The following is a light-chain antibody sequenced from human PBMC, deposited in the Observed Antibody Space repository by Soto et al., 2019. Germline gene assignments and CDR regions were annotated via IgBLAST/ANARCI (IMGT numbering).Light chain of an antibody. J-gene: IGKJ3*01. V-gene: IGKV3-15*01. CDR1: QSVSST. Sequence: DIVLTQSPATLSVSPGDRATLSCRASQSVSSTLAWYQQKPGQAPRLLIYGASTRATGIPARFSGSGSGTEFTLTISSLQSEDFAIYYCQLYYNWGFTFGPGTKVDVK. CDR3: QLYYNWGFT. CDR2: GAS.